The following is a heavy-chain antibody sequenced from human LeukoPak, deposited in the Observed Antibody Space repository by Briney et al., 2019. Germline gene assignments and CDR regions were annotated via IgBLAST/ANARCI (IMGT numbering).Heavy chain of an antibody. CDR1: GFTFSSYG. J-gene: IGHJ4*02. Sequence: PGGSLRLSCAASGFTFSSYGMHWVRQAPGKGLEWVAFIRYDGSNKYYADSVKGRFSISRDNSKNTLYLQMNSLRAEDTAEYYCAKDSSSSWSRYYFDYWGQGTLVTVSS. CDR2: IRYDGSNK. CDR3: AKDSSSSWSRYYFDY. V-gene: IGHV3-30*02. D-gene: IGHD6-6*01.